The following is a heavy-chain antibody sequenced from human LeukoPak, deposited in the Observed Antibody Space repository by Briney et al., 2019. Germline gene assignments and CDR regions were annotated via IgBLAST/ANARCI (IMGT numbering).Heavy chain of an antibody. J-gene: IGHJ2*01. CDR2: ISGSGGST. Sequence: GGSLRLSCVASGFTFPTYAMMWVRQAPGKGLEWVSAISGSGGSTYYADSVKGRFTISRDNSKNTLYLQMNSLRAEDTAVYYCAKISSGWFWYFDLWGRGTLVTVSS. V-gene: IGHV3-23*01. D-gene: IGHD6-19*01. CDR3: AKISSGWFWYFDL. CDR1: GFTFPTYA.